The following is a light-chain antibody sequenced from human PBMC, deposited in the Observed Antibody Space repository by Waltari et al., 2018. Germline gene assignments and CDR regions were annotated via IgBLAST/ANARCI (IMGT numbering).Light chain of an antibody. CDR3: QQRSNWPRT. J-gene: IGKJ1*01. V-gene: IGKV3-11*01. Sequence: CRASPSVTNYLAWDQQKPGQAPRVLIYSASNRATGVPARFSGSGSGTDFTLTISSLEPEDFAVYYCQQRSNWPRTFGQGTKVEVK. CDR1: PSVTNY. CDR2: SAS.